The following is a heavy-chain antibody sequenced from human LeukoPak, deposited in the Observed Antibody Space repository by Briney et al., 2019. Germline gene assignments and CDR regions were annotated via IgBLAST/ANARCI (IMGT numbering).Heavy chain of an antibody. CDR3: AKEARIAARPLDY. Sequence: GGSLRLSCAASGFTFNSHAMNWVRQAPGKGLEWVSTISGSGGSTYYADSVKGRFTISRDNSKNTLYLQMNSLRAEDTAVYYCAKEARIAARPLDYWGQGTLVTVSS. CDR1: GFTFNSHA. CDR2: ISGSGGST. D-gene: IGHD6-6*01. V-gene: IGHV3-23*01. J-gene: IGHJ4*02.